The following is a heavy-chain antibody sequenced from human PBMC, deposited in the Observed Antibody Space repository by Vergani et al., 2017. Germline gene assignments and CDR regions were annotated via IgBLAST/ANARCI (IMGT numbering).Heavy chain of an antibody. V-gene: IGHV1-69*13. CDR3: ASITLGYCSSTSCYTRGGGFDYIDV. D-gene: IGHD2-2*02. J-gene: IGHJ6*03. Sequence: QGQLAQSGAEVKKPGSSVKVSCKASGGTFSSNSISWVRQAPGQGLEWMGRIIPIFGTTSYAQKFQGRVTILADESTSTAYMELSSLRSEDTSVYYCASITLGYCSSTSCYTRGGGFDYIDVWGKGTTVTVSS. CDR2: IIPIFGTT. CDR1: GGTFSSNS.